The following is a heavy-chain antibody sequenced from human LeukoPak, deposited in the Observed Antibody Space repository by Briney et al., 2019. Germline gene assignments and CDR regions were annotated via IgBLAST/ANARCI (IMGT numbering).Heavy chain of an antibody. CDR2: IYYSGST. CDR1: GGSISSGDYY. CDR3: ARDGWAQQLDY. V-gene: IGHV4-61*08. Sequence: SETLSLTCTVSGGSISSGDYYWSWIRQPPGKGLEWIGYIYYSGSTNYNPSLKSRVTISVDTSKNQFSLKLSSVTAADTAVYYCARDGWAQQLDYWGQGTLVTVSS. D-gene: IGHD6-13*01. J-gene: IGHJ4*02.